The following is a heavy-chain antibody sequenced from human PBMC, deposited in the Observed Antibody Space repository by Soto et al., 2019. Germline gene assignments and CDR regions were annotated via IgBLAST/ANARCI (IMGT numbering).Heavy chain of an antibody. Sequence: EVQLLESGGGLVQPGGSLRLSCAASGFTFSSYAMSWVRQAPGKGLEWVSALSGSGGSTYYAESVKGRCIISRDNSKNTRYLRMNSLRAEDTAVYYCASPLTRDYYYGMDVWGQGTTVTVSS. D-gene: IGHD2-21*01. V-gene: IGHV3-23*01. J-gene: IGHJ6*02. CDR1: GFTFSSYA. CDR3: ASPLTRDYYYGMDV. CDR2: LSGSGGST.